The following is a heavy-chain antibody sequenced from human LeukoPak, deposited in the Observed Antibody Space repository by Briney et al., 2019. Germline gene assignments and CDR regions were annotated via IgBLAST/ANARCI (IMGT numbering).Heavy chain of an antibody. V-gene: IGHV3-7*03. Sequence: GGSLRLSCAASGFTFSSYWMSWVRQAPGKGLEWVANIKQDGSEKYYVDSVKGRFTISRDNAKNSLYLQMNSLRAEDTAVYYCARSGSSWYGGYYYYGMDVWGQGTTVTVSS. CDR1: GFTFSSYW. J-gene: IGHJ6*02. CDR2: IKQDGSEK. CDR3: ARSGSSWYGGYYYYGMDV. D-gene: IGHD6-13*01.